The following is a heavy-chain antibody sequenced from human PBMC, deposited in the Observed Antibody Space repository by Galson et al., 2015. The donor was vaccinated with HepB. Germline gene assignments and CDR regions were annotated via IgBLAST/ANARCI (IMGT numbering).Heavy chain of an antibody. Sequence: SLRLSCAASGFTFSSYAMHWVRRAPGKGLEYVSAISSNGGSTYYADSVKGRFTISRDNSENTLYLQMSSLRAEDTAVYYCVKRDGYSYGYFDYWGQGTLVTVSS. CDR2: ISSNGGST. J-gene: IGHJ4*02. V-gene: IGHV3-64D*06. CDR1: GFTFSSYA. D-gene: IGHD5-18*01. CDR3: VKRDGYSYGYFDY.